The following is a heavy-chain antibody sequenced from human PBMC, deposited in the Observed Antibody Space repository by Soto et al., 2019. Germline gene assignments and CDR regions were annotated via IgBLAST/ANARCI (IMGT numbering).Heavy chain of an antibody. CDR1: GYTFTSYG. D-gene: IGHD1-26*01. CDR3: ARDSDPRELNDAFDI. V-gene: IGHV1-18*01. J-gene: IGHJ3*02. CDR2: ISAYNGNT. Sequence: ASVKVSCKASGYTFTSYGISWVRLAPGQGLEWMGWISAYNGNTNYAQKLQGRVTMTTDTSTSTAYMELSRLRSDDTAVYYCARDSDPRELNDAFDIWGQGTMVTVSS.